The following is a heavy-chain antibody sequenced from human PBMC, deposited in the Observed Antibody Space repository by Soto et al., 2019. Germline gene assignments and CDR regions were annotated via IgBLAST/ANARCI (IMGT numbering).Heavy chain of an antibody. CDR1: GFTFSSYA. CDR2: IVDSGSGIGT. V-gene: IGHV3-23*01. Sequence: GGSLRLSCAASGFTFSSYAMSWVRQAPGKGLEWVSAIVDSGSGIGTYYTDSVKGRFTISRDNSRNTLYLQMNSLRAEDTAVYYCTKGGPYCSGTGCYASSWFDPWGQGTLVTVSS. D-gene: IGHD2-2*01. J-gene: IGHJ5*02. CDR3: TKGGPYCSGTGCYASSWFDP.